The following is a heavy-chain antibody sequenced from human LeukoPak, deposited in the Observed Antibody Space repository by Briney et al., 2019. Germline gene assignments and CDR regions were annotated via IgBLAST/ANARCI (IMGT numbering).Heavy chain of an antibody. J-gene: IGHJ3*02. D-gene: IGHD6-13*01. Sequence: SETLSLTCTVSGGSISGHYWSWIRQPPGKGLEWIGYIYYSGSTNYNPSLKSRVTISVDTSKNQFSLKLTSVTAADTAVYYCARNSSSSRAFDIWGQGTRVTVSS. CDR3: ARNSSSSRAFDI. CDR1: GGSISGHY. CDR2: IYYSGST. V-gene: IGHV4-59*11.